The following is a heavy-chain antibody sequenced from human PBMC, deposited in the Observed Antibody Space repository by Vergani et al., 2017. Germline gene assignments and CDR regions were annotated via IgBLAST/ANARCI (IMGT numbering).Heavy chain of an antibody. V-gene: IGHV3-23*01. Sequence: EVQLLESGGGLVQPGGSLRLSCAASGFTFSSYAMSWVRQAPGKGLEWVSAISGSGGSTYYADSVKGRFTISRDNSKNTLYLQMNSLRAEDTAVYYCARPQALYSSGWYILGGMDVWGQGTTVTVSS. D-gene: IGHD6-19*01. J-gene: IGHJ6*02. CDR1: GFTFSSYA. CDR2: ISGSGGST. CDR3: ARPQALYSSGWYILGGMDV.